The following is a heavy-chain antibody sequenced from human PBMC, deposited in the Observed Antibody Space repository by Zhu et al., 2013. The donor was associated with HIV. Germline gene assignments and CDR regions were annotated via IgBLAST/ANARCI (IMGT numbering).Heavy chain of an antibody. CDR2: ISYDGSSK. V-gene: IGHV3-30*18. CDR1: GFTFSSYG. J-gene: IGHJ6*02. CDR3: AKEGGVYYYYYYGMDV. Sequence: VQLVESGGGVVQPGRSLRLSCAASGFTFSSYGMHWVRQAPGKGLEWVAVISYDGSSKYYADSVKGRFTISRDNSKNTLYLQMNSLRAEDTAVYYCAKEGGVYYYYYYGMDVVGPRDHGHRLL. D-gene: IGHD2-8*01.